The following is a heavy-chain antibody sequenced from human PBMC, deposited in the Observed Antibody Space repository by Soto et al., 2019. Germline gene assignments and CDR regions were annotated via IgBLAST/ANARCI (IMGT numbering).Heavy chain of an antibody. CDR2: LKTKTDGGTT. Sequence: GSLRLSCAASGFIFNWVRQAPGKGLEWVGRLKTKTDGGTTDYAAPVKGRFTISRDDSKNTLYLQMNSLKTEDTGVYYCTTDVAVTGGWHWGQGTLVTVSS. V-gene: IGHV3-15*07. CDR3: TTDVAVTGGWH. D-gene: IGHD6-19*01. J-gene: IGHJ1*01. CDR1: GFIFN.